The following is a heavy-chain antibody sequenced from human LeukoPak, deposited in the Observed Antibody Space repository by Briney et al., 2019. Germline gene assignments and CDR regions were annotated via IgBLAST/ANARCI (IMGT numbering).Heavy chain of an antibody. J-gene: IGHJ6*03. CDR2: IYYSGST. V-gene: IGHV4-59*01. D-gene: IGHD3-10*01. CDR1: GGSISSYY. CDR3: AXXXXXXXXXXXXXYYRYYYYYTDV. Sequence: PSETLSLTCTVSGGSISSYYWSWIRQPPGKGLEWIGYIYYSGSTNYNPSLKSRVTISVDTSKNQFSLKLSSVTAADTAVYYCAXXXXXXXXXXXXXYYRYYYYYTDVWGKGTTVTVSS.